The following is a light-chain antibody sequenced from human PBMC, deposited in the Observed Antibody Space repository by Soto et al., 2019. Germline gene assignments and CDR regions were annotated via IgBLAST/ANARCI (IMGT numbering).Light chain of an antibody. CDR2: EVS. J-gene: IGLJ1*01. Sequence: QSVLTQPASVSGSPGQSITISCTGTSSDVGSYNLVSWYQQHPGKAPKLMIYEVSERPSGVSNRFSGSKSGNTASLTISGLQAEDEADYYCCSYAGSSPYVFGTGTKVTV. CDR3: CSYAGSSPYV. CDR1: SSDVGSYNL. V-gene: IGLV2-23*02.